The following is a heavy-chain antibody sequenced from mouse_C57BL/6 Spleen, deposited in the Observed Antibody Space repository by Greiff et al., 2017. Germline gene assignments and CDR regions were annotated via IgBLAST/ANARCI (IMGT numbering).Heavy chain of an antibody. V-gene: IGHV1-15*01. D-gene: IGHD1-1*01. CDR3: TRCLLPYAMDY. CDR1: GYTFTDYE. Sequence: VKLMESGAELVRPGASVTLSCKASGYTFTDYEMHWVKQTPVHGLEWIGAIDPETGGTAYNQKFKGKAILTADKSSSTAYMELRSLTSEDSAVYYCTRCLLPYAMDYWGQGTSVTVSS. CDR2: IDPETGGT. J-gene: IGHJ4*01.